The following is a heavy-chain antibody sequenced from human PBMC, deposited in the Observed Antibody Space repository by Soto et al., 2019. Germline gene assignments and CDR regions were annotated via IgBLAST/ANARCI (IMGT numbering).Heavy chain of an antibody. CDR1: GFTFSSYA. V-gene: IGHV3-30-3*01. Sequence: ESGGGVVQPGRSLRLSCAASGFTFSSYAMHWVRQAPGKGLEWVAVISYDGSNKYYADSVKGRFTISRDNSKNTLYLQMNSLRAEDTAVYYCARDGGGLDYWGQGTLVTVSS. J-gene: IGHJ4*02. CDR2: ISYDGSNK. CDR3: ARDGGGLDY. D-gene: IGHD3-16*01.